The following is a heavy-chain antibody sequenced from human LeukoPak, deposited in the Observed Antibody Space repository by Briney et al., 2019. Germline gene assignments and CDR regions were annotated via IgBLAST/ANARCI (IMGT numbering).Heavy chain of an antibody. CDR3: ARGYDSGGPYYYYGMDV. CDR2: TYYGSKWYN. D-gene: IGHD3-22*01. Sequence: QTLSLTCAISGDSVSSNSAAWNWIRQSPSRGLEWLGRTYYGSKWYNDYAVSVKSRITINPDTSKNQFSLQLNSVTPEDTAVYYCARGYDSGGPYYYYGMDVWGQGTTVTVSS. V-gene: IGHV6-1*01. CDR1: GDSVSSNSAA. J-gene: IGHJ6*02.